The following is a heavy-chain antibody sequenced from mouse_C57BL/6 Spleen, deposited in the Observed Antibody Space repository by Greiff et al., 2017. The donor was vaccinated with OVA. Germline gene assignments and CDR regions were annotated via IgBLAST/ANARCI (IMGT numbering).Heavy chain of an antibody. CDR1: GYAFSSSW. CDR3: ARSTGEFDY. CDR2: IYPGDGDT. D-gene: IGHD1-1*01. J-gene: IGHJ2*01. V-gene: IGHV1-82*01. Sequence: QVQLQQSGPELVKPGASVKISCKASGYAFSSSWMNWVKQRPGKGLEWIGRIYPGDGDTNYNGKFKGKATLTADKSSSTAYMQLSSLTSEDTAVYYCARSTGEFDYWGQGTTLTVSS.